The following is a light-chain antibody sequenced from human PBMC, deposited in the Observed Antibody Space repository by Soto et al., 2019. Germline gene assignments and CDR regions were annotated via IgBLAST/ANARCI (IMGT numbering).Light chain of an antibody. V-gene: IGLV1-40*01. CDR3: QSYDSSLNGGV. CDR1: SSNIGAGFD. J-gene: IGLJ3*02. Sequence: QSVLTQPPSVSGAPGQRVTISCTGSSSNIGAGFDVHWYQQLPGAAPKLVIYVNGDRPSGVPERFSGSKSGTSASLAIAGLQADDEAEYYCQSYDSSLNGGVFGGGTQLTVL. CDR2: VNG.